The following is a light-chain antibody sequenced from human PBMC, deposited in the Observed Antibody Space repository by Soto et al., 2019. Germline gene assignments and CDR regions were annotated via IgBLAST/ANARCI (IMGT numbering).Light chain of an antibody. CDR1: SSDVGSYNL. Sequence: QSALTQPASVSASPGQSITIPCTGTSSDVGSYNLVSWFQQHPGKVPKLLIYEGTKRPSGLSDRFSGSKSGTTASLTISGLQADEEAHYYCYSYAGENLYVFGTGTKVTV. J-gene: IGLJ1*01. V-gene: IGLV2-23*01. CDR2: EGT. CDR3: YSYAGENLYV.